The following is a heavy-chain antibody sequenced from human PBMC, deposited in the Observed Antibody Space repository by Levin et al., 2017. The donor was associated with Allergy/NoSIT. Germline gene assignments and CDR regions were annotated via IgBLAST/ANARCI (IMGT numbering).Heavy chain of an antibody. CDR2: INPNSGGT. Sequence: ASVKVSCKTSGYTFTGYYMHWVRQAPGQGLEWMGWINPNSGGTDSAQKFQGRVTMTRDTSISTAYMELSRLTSDDTAVYYCARVSEWFSTWFDAWGQGTLVTVSS. J-gene: IGHJ5*02. CDR3: ARVSEWFSTWFDA. CDR1: GYTFTGYY. D-gene: IGHD3-3*01. V-gene: IGHV1-2*02.